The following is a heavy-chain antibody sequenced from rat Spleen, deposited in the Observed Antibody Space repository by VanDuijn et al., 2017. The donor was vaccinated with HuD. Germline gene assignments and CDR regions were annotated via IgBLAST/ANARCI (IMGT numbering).Heavy chain of an antibody. V-gene: IGHV5-17*01. CDR3: ARPHRRHTTGIPVG. D-gene: IGHD1-7*01. Sequence: EVQLVESGGGLVQPGRSLKLSCAASGFTFSDYAMAWVRQAPKKGLEWVATIIYDGSSTYYRDSVKGRFTISRDNAKSTLYLQMDSLRSEDTATYYCARPHRRHTTGIPVGWGQGVMVTVSS. J-gene: IGHJ2*01. CDR2: IIYDGSST. CDR1: GFTFSDYA.